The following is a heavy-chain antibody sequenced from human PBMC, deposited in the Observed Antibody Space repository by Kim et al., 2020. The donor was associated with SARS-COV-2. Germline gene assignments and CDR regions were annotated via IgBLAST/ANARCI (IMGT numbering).Heavy chain of an antibody. V-gene: IGHV3-21*01. Sequence: GGSLRLSCAASGFTFSSYSMNWVRQAPGKGLEWVSSISSSSSYIYYADSVKGRFTISRDNAKNSLYLQMNSLRAEDTAVYYCARDPMSRYSSGWYWYFDLWGRGTLVTVSS. CDR2: ISSSSSYI. CDR1: GFTFSSYS. CDR3: ARDPMSRYSSGWYWYFDL. J-gene: IGHJ2*01. D-gene: IGHD6-19*01.